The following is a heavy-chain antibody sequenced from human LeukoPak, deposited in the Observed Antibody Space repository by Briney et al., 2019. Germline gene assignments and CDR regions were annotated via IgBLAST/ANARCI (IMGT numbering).Heavy chain of an antibody. CDR1: GGSFSGYY. J-gene: IGHJ6*02. V-gene: IGHV4-34*01. CDR2: INHSGST. CDR3: ARHLTGDFRYYYYYGMDV. D-gene: IGHD7-27*01. Sequence: SETLSLTCAVYGGSFSGYYWSWIRQPPGKGLEWIGEINHSGSTNYNPSLKSRVTISVDTSKNQFSLKLSSVTAADTAVYYCARHLTGDFRYYYYYGMDVWGQGTTVTVSS.